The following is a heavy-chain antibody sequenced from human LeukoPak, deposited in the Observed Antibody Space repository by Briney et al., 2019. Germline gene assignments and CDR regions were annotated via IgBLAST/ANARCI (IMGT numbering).Heavy chain of an antibody. V-gene: IGHV3-7*03. CDR3: ARQVGDYYGSGSSNWFDP. CDR1: GFTFSSYW. CDR2: IKQDGSEK. Sequence: GGSLRLSCAASGFTFSSYWMSWVRQAPGKGLELVANIKQDGSEKYYVDSVKGRFTISRDNAKNSLYLQMNSLRAEDTAVYYCARQVGDYYGSGSSNWFDPWGQGTLVTVSS. J-gene: IGHJ5*02. D-gene: IGHD3-10*01.